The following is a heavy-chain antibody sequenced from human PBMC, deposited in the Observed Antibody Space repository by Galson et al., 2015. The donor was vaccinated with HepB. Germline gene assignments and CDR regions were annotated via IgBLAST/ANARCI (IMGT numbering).Heavy chain of an antibody. CDR3: ARASAGQHHLGAFDI. CDR1: GFTVSSNY. D-gene: IGHD3-16*01. Sequence: SLRLSCAASGFTVSSNYMSWVRQAPGKGLEWVSVIYSGGSTYYADSVKGRFTISRDNSKNTLYLQVNSLRAEDTAVYYCARASAGQHHLGAFDIWGQGTMVTVSS. V-gene: IGHV3-53*01. CDR2: IYSGGST. J-gene: IGHJ3*02.